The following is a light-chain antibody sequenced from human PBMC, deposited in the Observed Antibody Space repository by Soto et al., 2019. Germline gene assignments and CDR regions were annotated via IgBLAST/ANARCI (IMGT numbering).Light chain of an antibody. CDR1: SGDVGLYTL. Sequence: QSVLTQPASVSGSPGPSVTISCTGTSGDVGLYTLVSLYQQLPGKAPKLIIYDVSDRGSGISDRFSRSKSGITASLPIAGLQDGEGADYSWCSYVGSSIVMFGGGTKLTVL. CDR3: CSYVGSSIVM. CDR2: DVS. J-gene: IGLJ3*02. V-gene: IGLV2-23*02.